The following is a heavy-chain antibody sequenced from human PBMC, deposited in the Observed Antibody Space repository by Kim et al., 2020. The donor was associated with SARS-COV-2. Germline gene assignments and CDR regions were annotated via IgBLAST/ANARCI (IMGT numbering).Heavy chain of an antibody. J-gene: IGHJ4*02. CDR3: ARVSGYGGFDY. D-gene: IGHD5-12*01. CDR2: T. V-gene: IGHV4-4*07. Sequence: TNPNPSVQSRVTLAIDTSDNQFSLELWSVTAADTAVFYCARVSGYGGFDYWGQGTLVTVSS.